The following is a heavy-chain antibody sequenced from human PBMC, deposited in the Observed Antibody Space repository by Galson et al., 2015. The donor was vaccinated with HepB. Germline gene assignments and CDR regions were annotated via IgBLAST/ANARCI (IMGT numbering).Heavy chain of an antibody. J-gene: IGHJ6*02. Sequence: SLRLSCAASRFTVSSNYMSWVRRAPGKGLEWVSVIYSGGSTYYAESVKGRFPISRDISKKTLYLQMNSLRAEDTAVYYCASSTDYYYYYGLDVWGQGTTVTVSS. D-gene: IGHD6-13*01. V-gene: IGHV3-66*01. CDR3: ASSTDYYYYYGLDV. CDR1: RFTVSSNY. CDR2: IYSGGST.